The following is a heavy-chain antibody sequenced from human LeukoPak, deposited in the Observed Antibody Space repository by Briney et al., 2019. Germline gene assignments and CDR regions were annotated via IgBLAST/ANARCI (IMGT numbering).Heavy chain of an antibody. CDR1: GFTFSSYS. CDR2: ISSSSSYI. J-gene: IGHJ6*02. V-gene: IGHV3-21*01. D-gene: IGHD3-3*01. CDR3: ASLVSSGEMDV. Sequence: GGSLRLSCADSGFTFSSYSMNWVRQAPGKGLEWVSSISSSSSYIYYADSVKGRFTISRDNAKNSLYLQMNSLRAEDTAVYYCASLVSSGEMDVWGQGTTVTVSS.